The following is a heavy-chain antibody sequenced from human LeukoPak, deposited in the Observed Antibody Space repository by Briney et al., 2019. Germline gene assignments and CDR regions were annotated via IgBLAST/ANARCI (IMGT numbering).Heavy chain of an antibody. CDR3: ARDLRGYSYGHDYYYYGMDV. D-gene: IGHD5-18*01. CDR2: ISAYNGNT. V-gene: IGHV1-18*01. CDR1: GYTFTSYG. J-gene: IGHJ6*02. Sequence: ASVKVSCKASGYTFTSYGISWVRQAPGQGLEWMGWISAYNGNTNYAQKLRGRVTMTTDTSTSTAYMELRSLRSDDTAVYYCARDLRGYSYGHDYYYYGMDVWGQGTTVTVSS.